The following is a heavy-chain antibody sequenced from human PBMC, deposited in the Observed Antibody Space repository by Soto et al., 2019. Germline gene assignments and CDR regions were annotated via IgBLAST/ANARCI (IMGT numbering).Heavy chain of an antibody. D-gene: IGHD3-10*01. CDR3: APWFCAFDY. CDR1: GFTFSSYG. Sequence: QVQLVESGGGVVQPGRSLRLSCAASGFTFSSYGMHWVRQAPGKGLEWVAVISYDGSNKYYADSVKGRFTTSRDNSKNTLYLQMNSLRAEDTAVYYCAPWFCAFDYWGQGTLGTVSS. J-gene: IGHJ4*02. CDR2: ISYDGSNK. V-gene: IGHV3-30*03.